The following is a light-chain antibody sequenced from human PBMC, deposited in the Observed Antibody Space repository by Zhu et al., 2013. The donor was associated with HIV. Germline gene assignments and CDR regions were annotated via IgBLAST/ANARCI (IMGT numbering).Light chain of an antibody. CDR1: HSVSSSY. Sequence: EIVLTQSPGTLSLSPGERASLSCRASHSVSSSYLAWYQQKPGQAPRLLIYGASNRAAGIPDRFSGTGSETDFTLTINRLEPADFAVYYCQEYAGSPGSFGQGTTVEVK. CDR2: GAS. J-gene: IGKJ1*01. V-gene: IGKV3-20*01. CDR3: QEYAGSPGS.